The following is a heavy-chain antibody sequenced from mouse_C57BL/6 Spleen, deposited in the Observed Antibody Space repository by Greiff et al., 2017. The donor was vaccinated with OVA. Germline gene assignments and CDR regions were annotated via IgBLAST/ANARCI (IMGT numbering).Heavy chain of an antibody. Sequence: QVQLQQSGAELVRPGASVKLSCKASGYTFTDYYINWVKQRPGQGLEWIARIYPGSGNTYYNEKFKGKATLTAEKSSSTAYMQLSSLTSEDSAVYFCARGISGYGSSYGYFDVWGTGTTVTVSS. D-gene: IGHD1-1*01. CDR2: IYPGSGNT. CDR1: GYTFTDYY. V-gene: IGHV1-76*01. J-gene: IGHJ1*03. CDR3: ARGISGYGSSYGYFDV.